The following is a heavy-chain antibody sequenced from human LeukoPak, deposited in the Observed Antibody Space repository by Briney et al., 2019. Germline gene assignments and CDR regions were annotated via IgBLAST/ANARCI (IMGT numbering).Heavy chain of an antibody. J-gene: IGHJ4*02. CDR3: ARGGPMTTVVTRVLN. Sequence: PSQTLSLTCTVSGGSISSGGYYWSWIRQHPGKGLEWIGYIYYSGSTYYNPSLKSRVTISVDTSRNQFSLKLSSVTAADTAVYYCARGGPMTTVVTRVLNWGQGTLVTVSS. V-gene: IGHV4-31*03. D-gene: IGHD4-23*01. CDR1: GGSISSGGYY. CDR2: IYYSGST.